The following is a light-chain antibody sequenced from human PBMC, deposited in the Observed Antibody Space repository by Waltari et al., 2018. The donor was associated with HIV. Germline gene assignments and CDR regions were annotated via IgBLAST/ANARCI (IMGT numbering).Light chain of an antibody. J-gene: IGLJ3*02. CDR3: LSYDGVNQV. V-gene: IGLV6-57*01. CDR2: ENK. Sequence: NFILTQPHSVSGSPGKTVTISCTRSSGNIASDSVQWYQLRPDTSPSNVTYENKQRRAGVPDRFSGSIDRSTNSASLTISGLMAEDEADYYCLSYDGVNQVFGGGTKLTVL. CDR1: SGNIASDS.